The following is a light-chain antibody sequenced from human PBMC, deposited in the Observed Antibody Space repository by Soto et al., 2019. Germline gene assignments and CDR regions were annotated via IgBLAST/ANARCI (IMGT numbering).Light chain of an antibody. CDR3: QQRNYWQVT. V-gene: IGKV3-11*01. CDR2: DVS. Sequence: EIVLTQSPGTPSFFPGERATLSCRASQSVSSYLAWYQQKPGQAPRLLIYDVSNRATGIPARFSGSGSGTDFTLTISSLEPEDFAVYYCQQRNYWQVTFGQGTRLEIK. CDR1: QSVSSY. J-gene: IGKJ5*01.